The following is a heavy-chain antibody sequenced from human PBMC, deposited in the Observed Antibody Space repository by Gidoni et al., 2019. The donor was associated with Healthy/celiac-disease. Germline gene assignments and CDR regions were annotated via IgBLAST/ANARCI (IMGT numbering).Heavy chain of an antibody. CDR1: GGSISRYY. CDR3: AREGGGMELRDNWFDP. CDR2: IYTSGST. D-gene: IGHD1-7*01. V-gene: IGHV4-4*07. J-gene: IGHJ5*02. Sequence: HVQLQESGPGLVKPSEPLSLTCTVSGGSISRYYWRWILQPAGKGLEWIRRIYTSGSTNYNPSLKSRVTRSGDTSKNQFSLKLSSVTAADTAVYYCAREGGGMELRDNWFDPWGQGTLVTVSS.